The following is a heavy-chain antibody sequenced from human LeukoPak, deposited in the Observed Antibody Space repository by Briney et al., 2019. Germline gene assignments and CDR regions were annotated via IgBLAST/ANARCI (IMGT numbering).Heavy chain of an antibody. D-gene: IGHD1-26*01. CDR1: GGSISSYY. CDR2: IYYSGST. V-gene: IGHV4-59*08. J-gene: IGHJ4*02. CDR3: ARHETGGSYPLDY. Sequence: PSETLSLTCAVSGGSISSYYWSWIRQPPGKXLEWIGHIYYSGSTTYNPSLRSRVTISVDTSKNQFSLKLSSVTAADTAVYYCARHETGGSYPLDYWGQGALVTVSS.